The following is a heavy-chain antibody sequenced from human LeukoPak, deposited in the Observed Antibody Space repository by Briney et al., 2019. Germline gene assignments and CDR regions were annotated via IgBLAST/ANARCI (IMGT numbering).Heavy chain of an antibody. V-gene: IGHV3-33*06. Sequence: GGSLRLSCSASGFTFSHYGMHWVRQAPGTGLEWVAVIWSDASDKYYANSVKGRLTISRDNFKNSLYLQMNSLRAEDTAVYYCAKDAQRGFDYSNSLDYWGQGTRVTVSS. CDR1: GFTFSHYG. CDR2: IWSDASDK. J-gene: IGHJ4*02. D-gene: IGHD4-11*01. CDR3: AKDAQRGFDYSNSLDY.